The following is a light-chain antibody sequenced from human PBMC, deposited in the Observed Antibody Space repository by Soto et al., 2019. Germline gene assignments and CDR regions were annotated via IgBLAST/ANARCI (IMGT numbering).Light chain of an antibody. CDR1: SSDVGTYNL. V-gene: IGLV2-23*01. CDR2: EGS. J-gene: IGLJ2*01. CDR3: CSYAGSSTLV. Sequence: QPVLTQPASVSGSPGQSITISCTGTSSDVGTYNLVSWYQQHPGKAPKLMIYEGSKRPSGVSNRFSGSKSGNTASLTIFGLQAEDEADYYCCSYAGSSTLVFGGGTQLTVL.